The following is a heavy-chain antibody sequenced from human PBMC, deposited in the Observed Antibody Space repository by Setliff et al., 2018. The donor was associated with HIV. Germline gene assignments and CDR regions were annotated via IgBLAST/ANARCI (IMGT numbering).Heavy chain of an antibody. Sequence: ASVKVSCKASGYTLSKYAMHWVRQAPGQRLEWMGWISAGKGGTKYSQKFQGRVTITTDTSASAVYMELSSLTSEDTAIYFCARDRTTRFYFNGSGYSDYFDHWGQGTLVTVSS. V-gene: IGHV1-3*01. D-gene: IGHD5-12*01. CDR1: GYTLSKYA. CDR2: ISAGKGGT. CDR3: ARDRTTRFYFNGSGYSDYFDH. J-gene: IGHJ4*02.